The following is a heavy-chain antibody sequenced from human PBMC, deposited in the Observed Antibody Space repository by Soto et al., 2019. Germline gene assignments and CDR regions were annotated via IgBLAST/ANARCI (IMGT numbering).Heavy chain of an antibody. J-gene: IGHJ4*02. Sequence: WESLKISCKGSGYSFTSYWISWVRQMPGKGLEWMGRIDPSDSYTNYSPSFQGHVTISADKSISTAYLQWSSLKASDTAMYYCASLSGDRWLPVYYWVQRTLATVSS. D-gene: IGHD3-22*01. CDR1: GYSFTSYW. CDR2: IDPSDSYT. CDR3: ASLSGDRWLPVYY. V-gene: IGHV5-10-1*01.